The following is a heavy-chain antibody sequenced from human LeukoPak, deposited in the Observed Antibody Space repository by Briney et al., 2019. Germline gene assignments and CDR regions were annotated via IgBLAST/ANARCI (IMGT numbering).Heavy chain of an antibody. J-gene: IGHJ6*03. CDR2: INSDRSST. Sequence: GGSLRLSCAASGFTFSSYWMHWVRHAPGKGLVWVSRINSDRSSTSYADSVKGRFTISRDNAKNTLYLQMNSLRAEDTAVYYCARVAEVYYNYMDVWGKGTTVTVSS. CDR1: GFTFSSYW. CDR3: ARVAEVYYNYMDV. V-gene: IGHV3-74*01.